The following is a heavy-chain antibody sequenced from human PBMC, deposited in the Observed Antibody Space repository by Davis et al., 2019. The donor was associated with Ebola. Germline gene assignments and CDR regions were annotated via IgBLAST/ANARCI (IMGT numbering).Heavy chain of an antibody. CDR1: GFTVSSNY. D-gene: IGHD3-3*01. CDR2: IDEDGSKK. V-gene: IGHV3-7*01. J-gene: IGHJ5*02. CDR3: ATFEVGTS. Sequence: GGSLRLSCAASGFTVSSNYMSWVRQGPGKGLEWVAEIDEDGSKKDYVDSVKCRFTISRDNAKNSLYLQMNSLRVEDTAVYYCATFEVGTSWGQGVLVTVSS.